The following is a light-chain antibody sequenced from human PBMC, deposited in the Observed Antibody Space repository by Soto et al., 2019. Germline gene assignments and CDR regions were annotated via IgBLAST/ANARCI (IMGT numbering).Light chain of an antibody. CDR1: QSLLHSNGYNY. V-gene: IGKV2-28*01. CDR2: LGS. J-gene: IGKJ4*01. CDR3: MQAVQNPPT. Sequence: DIVMTQSPLSLSVTPGEPASISCRSSQSLLHSNGYNYLDWYLQKPGQSPLLLIYLGSNRASGVPARFSASGSGTDFTLKISRVEAEDVGVYYCMQAVQNPPTFGGGTKVELK.